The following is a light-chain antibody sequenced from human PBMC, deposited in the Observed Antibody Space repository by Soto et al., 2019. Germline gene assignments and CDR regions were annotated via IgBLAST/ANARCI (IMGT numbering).Light chain of an antibody. Sequence: IQITQSPYSLSASVGYRFTITFEASQDINNYLNWYQQKPGKAPKLLIFDATNLETGVPSRFSGSGSRTHFSFTITSLQPDDFATYYCHQYDILPHTSGLGTLLEVK. CDR1: QDINNY. CDR2: DAT. CDR3: HQYDILPHT. J-gene: IGKJ5*01. V-gene: IGKV1-33*01.